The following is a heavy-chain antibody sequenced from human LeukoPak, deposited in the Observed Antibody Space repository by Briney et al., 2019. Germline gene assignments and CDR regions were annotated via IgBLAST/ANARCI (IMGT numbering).Heavy chain of an antibody. V-gene: IGHV3-49*03. D-gene: IGHD6-19*01. CDR1: GFTFGEYA. Sequence: GGSLRLSCTDSGFTFGEYAMSWFRQAPGKGLEWVAFIRSKAYGGTTEYAASVKGRFTISRDDSKSIAYLQMNSLKTEDTAVHYCTRGGHSSGWYGGFDPWGQGTLVTVSS. CDR2: IRSKAYGGTT. J-gene: IGHJ5*02. CDR3: TRGGHSSGWYGGFDP.